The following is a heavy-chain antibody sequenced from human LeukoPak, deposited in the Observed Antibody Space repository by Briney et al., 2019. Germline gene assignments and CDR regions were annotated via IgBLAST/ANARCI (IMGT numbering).Heavy chain of an antibody. CDR3: ARILGSALDY. CDR1: RFTVSSNY. CDR2: ISGSGDST. J-gene: IGHJ4*02. V-gene: IGHV3-23*01. Sequence: GGSLRLSCAGSRFTVSSNYMSWVRQAPGKGLEWISAISGSGDSTYYAASVKGRFTISRDNSKNTLYLQMNSLRAEDTAVYYCARILGSALDYWGQGTLVTVSS. D-gene: IGHD3-10*01.